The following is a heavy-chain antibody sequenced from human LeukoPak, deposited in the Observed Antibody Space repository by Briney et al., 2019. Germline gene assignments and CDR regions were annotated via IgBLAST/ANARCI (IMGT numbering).Heavy chain of an antibody. CDR2: IYYSGST. D-gene: IGHD3-22*01. Sequence: PSETLSLTCTVSGGSISSHYWSWIRQPPGKGLEWRGYIYYSGSTNYNPSLKSRVTISVDTSKNQFSLKLSSVTAADTAVYYCARGGVHYYDSSGPFDYWGQGTLVTVSS. CDR1: GGSISSHY. J-gene: IGHJ4*02. CDR3: ARGGVHYYDSSGPFDY. V-gene: IGHV4-59*11.